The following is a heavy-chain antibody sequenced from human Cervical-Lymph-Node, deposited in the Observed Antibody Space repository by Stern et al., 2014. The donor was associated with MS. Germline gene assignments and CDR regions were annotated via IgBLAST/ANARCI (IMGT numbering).Heavy chain of an antibody. D-gene: IGHD2/OR15-2a*01. Sequence: EVKLVQSGEEVKKPGESLKISCKGYGYSFTNYWVAWVRQMPGKGLEWMGIIYPSDSDTRYSPPFQGQVTISVDNSISTAYLQWISLKSSDTAMYYCARLRLLTYGLDSWGQGTLVTVSS. CDR3: ARLRLLTYGLDS. CDR1: GYSFTNYW. CDR2: IYPSDSDT. J-gene: IGHJ4*02. V-gene: IGHV5-51*01.